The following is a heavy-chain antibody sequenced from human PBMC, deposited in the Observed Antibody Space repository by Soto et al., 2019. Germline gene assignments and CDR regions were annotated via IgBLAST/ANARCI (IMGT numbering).Heavy chain of an antibody. D-gene: IGHD3-3*01. J-gene: IGHJ4*02. CDR3: AAKSGFPYYFDH. CDR1: GGTFSSYA. Sequence: QVQLVQSGAEVKKPGSSVKVSCKTSGGTFSSYAINWMRQVPGQGLEWMGGLIPVFVTINYAKKFQDRVKITADESTSTVYMELNSLRSEDTAVYFCAAKSGFPYYFDHWGQGTPVTVSS. V-gene: IGHV1-69*01. CDR2: LIPVFVTI.